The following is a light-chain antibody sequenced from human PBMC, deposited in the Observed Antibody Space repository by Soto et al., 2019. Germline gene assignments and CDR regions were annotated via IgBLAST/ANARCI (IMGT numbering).Light chain of an antibody. Sequence: QSVLTQPPSVSGAPGQRVTISCTGSSSNIGAGYDVHWCQQLPGTAPKLLIYGNSNRPSGVPDRFSGSKSGTSASLAITGLQAEDEAGYYCQSYESSLSGYVFGTGTKVTVL. J-gene: IGLJ1*01. CDR1: SSNIGAGYD. CDR3: QSYESSLSGYV. V-gene: IGLV1-40*01. CDR2: GNS.